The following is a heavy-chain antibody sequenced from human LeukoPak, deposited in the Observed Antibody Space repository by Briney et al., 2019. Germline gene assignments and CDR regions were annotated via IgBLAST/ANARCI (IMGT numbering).Heavy chain of an antibody. CDR2: INHSGST. CDR3: ARGYGTSPYFDY. J-gene: IGHJ4*02. V-gene: IGHV4-34*01. Sequence: PSETLSLTCAVYGGSFSGYYWSWIRQPPGKGLEWIGEINHSGSTNYNPSLKSRVTISVDTSKNQFSLKLSSVTAADTAVYYCARGYGTSPYFDYWGQGTLVTVSS. D-gene: IGHD4-17*01. CDR1: GGSFSGYY.